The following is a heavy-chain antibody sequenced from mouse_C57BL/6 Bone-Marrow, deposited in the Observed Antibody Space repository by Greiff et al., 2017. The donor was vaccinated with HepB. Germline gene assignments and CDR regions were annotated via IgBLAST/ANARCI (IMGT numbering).Heavy chain of an antibody. Sequence: EVQLHQSVAELVRPGASVKLSCTASGFNIKNTYIHWVKQRPEQGLEWIGRIDPANGNTKYAPKFQGKATITADTSSNTAYLQLSSLTSEDTAIYYCARWGAAQAHFDYWGQGTTLTVSS. CDR2: IDPANGNT. CDR3: ARWGAAQAHFDY. CDR1: GFNIKNTY. D-gene: IGHD3-2*02. V-gene: IGHV14-3*01. J-gene: IGHJ2*01.